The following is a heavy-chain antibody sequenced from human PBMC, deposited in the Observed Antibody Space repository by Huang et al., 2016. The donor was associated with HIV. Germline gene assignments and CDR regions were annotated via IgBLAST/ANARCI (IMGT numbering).Heavy chain of an antibody. CDR1: GGSFSGYS. CDR2: INHSGRT. J-gene: IGHJ5*02. Sequence: QVQLQQWGAGLLKPSETLSLTCAVYGGSFSGYSWNWIRQSPGKGLEWMGQINHSGRTDYNPSLKSRVTISIDTSKNQFSLKLNSVTAADTAIYYCAREVMISFGGPFDPWGHGNLVTVSS. D-gene: IGHD3-16*01. V-gene: IGHV4-34*01. CDR3: AREVMISFGGPFDP.